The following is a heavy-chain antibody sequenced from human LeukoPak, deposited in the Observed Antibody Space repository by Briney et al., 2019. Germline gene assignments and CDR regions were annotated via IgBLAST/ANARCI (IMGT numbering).Heavy chain of an antibody. CDR1: GFTFSSYG. CDR3: AKDFYDSSGYYYESFDY. Sequence: GGSLRLSCAASGFTFSSYGMSWVRQAPGKGLEWVSAISGSGGSTYYADSVKGRFTISRDNSKNTLYLQMNSLRAEDTAVYYCAKDFYDSSGYYYESFDYWSQGTLVTVSS. CDR2: ISGSGGST. J-gene: IGHJ4*02. D-gene: IGHD3-22*01. V-gene: IGHV3-23*01.